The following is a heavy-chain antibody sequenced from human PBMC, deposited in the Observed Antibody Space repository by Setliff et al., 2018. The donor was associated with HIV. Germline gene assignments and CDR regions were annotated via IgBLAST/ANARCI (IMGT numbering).Heavy chain of an antibody. J-gene: IGHJ4*02. D-gene: IGHD3-16*01. Sequence: GGSLRLSCAASGFAFSYYGMHWVRQTPDKGLEWLAIISNDGSEINYGDSAKGRFTISRDDSKNTVYLQMNSLRTEDSAVYYCARACGGGGACYYLDSWGQGTLVTVSS. CDR2: ISNDGSEI. CDR3: ARACGGGGACYYLDS. CDR1: GFAFSYYG. V-gene: IGHV3-30*03.